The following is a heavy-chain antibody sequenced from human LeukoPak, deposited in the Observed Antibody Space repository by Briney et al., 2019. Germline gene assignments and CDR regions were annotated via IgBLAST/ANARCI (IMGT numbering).Heavy chain of an antibody. V-gene: IGHV4-39*01. Sequence: SETLSLTCTVSGGSISSSSYYWGWIRQPPGKGLEWIGNIYYTGNIYYNPSLNSRVTVSVDTSKNQFSLKLSSVTAADTAVYYCAVVRGVYYFYYMDVWGKGTTVTVSS. CDR3: AVVRGVYYFYYMDV. CDR2: IYYTGNI. J-gene: IGHJ6*03. D-gene: IGHD3-10*01. CDR1: GGSISSSSYY.